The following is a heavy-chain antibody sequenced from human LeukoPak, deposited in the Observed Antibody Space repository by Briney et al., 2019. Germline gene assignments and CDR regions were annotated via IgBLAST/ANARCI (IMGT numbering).Heavy chain of an antibody. Sequence: ASVKVSCKASGYTFTGYYMHWVRQAPGQGLEWMGWINPNSGGTNYAQKIQGRVTMTRDTSISTAYMELSRLRSDDTAVYYCARVGVRGIPRGYFDYWGQGTLVTVSS. D-gene: IGHD3-10*01. V-gene: IGHV1-2*02. CDR2: INPNSGGT. CDR3: ARVGVRGIPRGYFDY. J-gene: IGHJ4*02. CDR1: GYTFTGYY.